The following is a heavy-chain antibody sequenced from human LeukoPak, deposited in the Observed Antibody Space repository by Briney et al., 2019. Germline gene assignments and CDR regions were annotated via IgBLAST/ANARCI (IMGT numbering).Heavy chain of an antibody. V-gene: IGHV3-7*01. J-gene: IGHJ4*02. CDR2: IKQDGSEK. D-gene: IGHD5-12*01. CDR3: ARAGGYASSWAY. CDR1: GFTFSSYG. Sequence: GGPLRLSCTASGFTFSSYGKSWLRQARGKGVGGVANIKQDGSEKNYVDSVKGRFTISRDNAKNSLDLQMNSLRAEDTAVYYCARAGGYASSWAYWGQGTLVTVSS.